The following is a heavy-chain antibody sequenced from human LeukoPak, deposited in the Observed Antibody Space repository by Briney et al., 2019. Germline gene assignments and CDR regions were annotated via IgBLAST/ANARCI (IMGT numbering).Heavy chain of an antibody. Sequence: GGSLRLSCAASGFTFSSYSMNWVRQAPGKGLEWVSYISSHKTYIYYADSVKDRFTISRDNAKGSLYLQMNSLRAEDTAVYYCAGIGVAGQFDYWGQGTLVTVSS. V-gene: IGHV3-21*01. CDR3: AGIGVAGQFDY. J-gene: IGHJ4*02. CDR2: ISSHKTYI. CDR1: GFTFSSYS. D-gene: IGHD6-19*01.